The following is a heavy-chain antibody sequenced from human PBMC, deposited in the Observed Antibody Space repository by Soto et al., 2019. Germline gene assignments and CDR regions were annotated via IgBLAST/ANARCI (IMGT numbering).Heavy chain of an antibody. CDR3: ASGGPYYYMDV. V-gene: IGHV4-34*01. Sequence: SETLSLTCAVYGGSFSGYYWSWIRQPPGKGLEWIGEINHSGSTNYNPSLKSRVTISVDTSKNQFSLKLSSVTAADTAVYYCASGGPYYYMDVWGKGTTVTVSS. J-gene: IGHJ6*03. CDR2: INHSGST. CDR1: GGSFSGYY.